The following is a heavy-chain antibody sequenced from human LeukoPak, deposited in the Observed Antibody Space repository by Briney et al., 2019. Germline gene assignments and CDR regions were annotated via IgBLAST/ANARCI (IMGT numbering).Heavy chain of an antibody. V-gene: IGHV4-59*01. CDR1: GGSISSYY. CDR2: IYYSGST. J-gene: IGHJ4*02. CDR3: ARDRSRDGYNLAY. D-gene: IGHD5-24*01. Sequence: SETLSLTCTVSGGSISSYYWSWIRQPPGKGLEPIGYIYYSGSTNYNPSLKSRVTISLDTSKNQFSLKLSSVTAADTAVYYCARDRSRDGYNLAYWGQGTLVTVSS.